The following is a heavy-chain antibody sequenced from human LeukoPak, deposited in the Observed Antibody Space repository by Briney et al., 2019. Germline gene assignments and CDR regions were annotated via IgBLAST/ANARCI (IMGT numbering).Heavy chain of an antibody. J-gene: IGHJ4*02. V-gene: IGHV1-46*01. CDR1: GYTFTSYY. Sequence: GASVKVSCKASGYTFTSYYMHWVRQAPGQGLEWMGIINPSGGSTSYAQKFQGRVTMTRDMSTSTVYMELSSLRSEDTAVYYCARTPEGEFTFDYWGQGTLVTVSS. CDR2: INPSGGST. D-gene: IGHD3-16*01. CDR3: ARTPEGEFTFDY.